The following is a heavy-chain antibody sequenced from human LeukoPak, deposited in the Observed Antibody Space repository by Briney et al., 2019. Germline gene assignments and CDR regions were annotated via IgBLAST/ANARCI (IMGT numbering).Heavy chain of an antibody. V-gene: IGHV1-2*02. D-gene: IGHD1-26*01. Sequence: ASVGPCDTPFEHTVTAHHVHSGPRAPGQGLEWRGWSNANTGDSGYAQKFQSRVTMTRDTSIKNVYMQLSSLTSDDTAVYYCARERLGGEKAFDGWGQ. CDR1: EHTVTAHH. CDR3: ARERLGGEKAFDG. CDR2: SNANTGDS. J-gene: IGHJ3*01.